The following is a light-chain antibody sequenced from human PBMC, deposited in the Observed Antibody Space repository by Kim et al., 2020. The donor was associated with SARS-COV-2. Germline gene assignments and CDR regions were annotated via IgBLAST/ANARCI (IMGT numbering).Light chain of an antibody. J-gene: IGKJ1*01. CDR1: QSVSSNY. CDR2: DVS. CDR3: QQYGTWT. Sequence: CLSPGERATLSCRASQSVSSNYLAWYQQKPGQAPRLLIYDVSSRATGIPDRFSGSGSGTDFTLTISRLEPEDFAVYYCQQYGTWTFGQGTKVEIK. V-gene: IGKV3-20*01.